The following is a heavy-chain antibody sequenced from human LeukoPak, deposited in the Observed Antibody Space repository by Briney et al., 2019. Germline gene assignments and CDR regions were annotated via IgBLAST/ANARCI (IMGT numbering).Heavy chain of an antibody. CDR2: INHSGST. D-gene: IGHD6-13*01. J-gene: IGHJ2*01. CDR3: ASWAAIATL. Sequence: PSETLSLTCTVSGGSISSSSSYWGWIRQPPGKGLEWIGEINHSGSTNYNPSLKSRVTISVDTSKNQFSLKLSSVTAADTAVYYCASWAAIATLWGRGTLVTVSS. CDR1: GGSISSSSSY. V-gene: IGHV4-39*07.